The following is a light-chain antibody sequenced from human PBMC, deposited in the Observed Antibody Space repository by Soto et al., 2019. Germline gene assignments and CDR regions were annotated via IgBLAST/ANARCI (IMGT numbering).Light chain of an antibody. Sequence: QSVLTLPSSVCGSTGQSLTISCIGTIIDIAPYNYVSWYQQHPGKAPKLIIYEVSYRPSGISNRFSGSKYGNTASLTISGLQAEDEADYYCSSYTSSTNYVFGTWTKVTVL. J-gene: IGLJ1*01. CDR3: SSYTSSTNYV. CDR2: EVS. CDR1: IIDIAPYNY. V-gene: IGLV2-14*01.